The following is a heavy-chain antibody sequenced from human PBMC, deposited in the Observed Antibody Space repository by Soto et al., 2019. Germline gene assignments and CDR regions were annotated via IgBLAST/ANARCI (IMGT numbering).Heavy chain of an antibody. Sequence: QVQLVQSRAEVKKPGASVKVSCKASGYTFSNYHMHWVRQAPGQGLEWMGIINPSGVPTIYAQRFQGRVTLTTDAFTSTVYMELTSLRSEDTAVYYCASGDRSTSPWGQGTLVTVSS. V-gene: IGHV1-46*03. J-gene: IGHJ5*02. CDR3: ASGDRSTSP. CDR1: GYTFSNYH. CDR2: INPSGVPT. D-gene: IGHD2-2*01.